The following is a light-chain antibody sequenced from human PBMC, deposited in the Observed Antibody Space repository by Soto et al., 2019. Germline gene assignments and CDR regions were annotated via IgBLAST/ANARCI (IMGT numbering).Light chain of an antibody. Sequence: QSVLTRPPSAFGSPGRSVTISCTGTKNDIGVYDFVSWYQHHPGKAPRLIIYEVVQRPSGVPDRFSGSKSGNTASLTVSGIQAADEAEYYCSSYTHIATGASVFGTGTTGTVL. CDR1: KNDIGVYDF. V-gene: IGLV2-8*01. CDR2: EVV. CDR3: SSYTHIATGASV. J-gene: IGLJ1*01.